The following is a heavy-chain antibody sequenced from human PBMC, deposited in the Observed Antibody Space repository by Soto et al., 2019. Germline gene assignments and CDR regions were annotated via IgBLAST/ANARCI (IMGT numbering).Heavy chain of an antibody. Sequence: EVQLVESGGGLVQPGGSLRLSCAASGFTFSSYSMNWVRQAPGKGLEWVSYISSSSSTIYYADSVKGRFTISRDNAKNSLYLQMNSLRDEDTAVYYCTHGRDVDDAFDIWGQGTMVTVSS. V-gene: IGHV3-48*02. CDR1: GFTFSSYS. CDR3: THGRDVDDAFDI. CDR2: ISSSSSTI. D-gene: IGHD1-26*01. J-gene: IGHJ3*02.